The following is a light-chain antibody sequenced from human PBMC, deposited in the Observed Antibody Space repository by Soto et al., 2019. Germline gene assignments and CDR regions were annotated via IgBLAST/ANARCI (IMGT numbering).Light chain of an antibody. V-gene: IGKV1-5*01. CDR1: QRISYW. CDR3: QKYNSAPPIT. J-gene: IGKJ5*01. CDR2: DVS. Sequence: DIQRTRGASTRAEMVGKGVSSARGDSQRISYWLAWYQQKPGEAPKFLIYDVSTLESGVPSRFSGSGSGTEFTLTISSLQPDDFATYYCQKYNSAPPITFGQGTRLEN.